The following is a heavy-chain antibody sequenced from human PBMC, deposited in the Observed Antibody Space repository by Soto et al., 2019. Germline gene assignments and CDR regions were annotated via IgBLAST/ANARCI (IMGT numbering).Heavy chain of an antibody. V-gene: IGHV3-7*01. CDR3: ARDPLPPQLSELRFLEWSPYYYYYYMDV. CDR1: GFTFSSYW. CDR2: IKQDGSEK. D-gene: IGHD3-3*01. J-gene: IGHJ6*03. Sequence: PWGSLRLSCAASGFTFSSYWMSWVRQAPGKGLEWVANIKQDGSEKYYVDSVKGRFTISRDNAKNSLYLQMNSLRAEDTAVYYCARDPLPPQLSELRFLEWSPYYYYYYMDVWGKGTTVTVSS.